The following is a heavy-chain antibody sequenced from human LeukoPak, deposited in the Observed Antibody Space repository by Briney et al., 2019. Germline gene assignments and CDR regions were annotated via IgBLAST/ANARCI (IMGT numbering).Heavy chain of an antibody. CDR3: GKAESYYESSGYYVDY. CDR2: ISSLGAGT. D-gene: IGHD3-22*01. V-gene: IGHV3-23*01. CDR1: GFTFSTYA. J-gene: IGHJ4*02. Sequence: PGGSLRLSCAASGFTFSTYAMSWVRQAPGKGLEWVSSISSLGAGTYYADSVKGRFTISRDNSKNTLYLQMNSLRAEDTAVYYRGKAESYYESSGYYVDYWGQGTLVTVSS.